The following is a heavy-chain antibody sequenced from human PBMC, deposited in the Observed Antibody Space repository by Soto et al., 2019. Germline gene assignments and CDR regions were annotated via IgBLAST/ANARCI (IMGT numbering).Heavy chain of an antibody. CDR3: AKDFGFQSIAAAGYFDY. V-gene: IGHV3-30*18. D-gene: IGHD6-13*01. Sequence: GGSLRLSCAASGFTFSSYGMHWVRQAAGKGLEWVAVISYDGSNKYYADSVKGRFTISRDDSKNTLYLQMNSLRAEDTAVYYWAKDFGFQSIAAAGYFDYWGQGTLVTV. J-gene: IGHJ4*02. CDR2: ISYDGSNK. CDR1: GFTFSSYG.